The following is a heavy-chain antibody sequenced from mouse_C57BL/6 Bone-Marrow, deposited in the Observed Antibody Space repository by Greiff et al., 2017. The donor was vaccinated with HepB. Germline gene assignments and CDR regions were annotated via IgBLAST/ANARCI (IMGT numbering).Heavy chain of an antibody. CDR3: ARRDYSNYQFAY. CDR1: GFTFSDYY. Sequence: EVKLEESGGGLVQPGGSLKLSCAASGFTFSDYYMYWVRQTPEKRLEWVAYISNGGGSTYYPDTVKGRFTISRDNAKNTLYLQMSRLKSEDTAMYYCARRDYSNYQFAYWGQGTLVTVSA. V-gene: IGHV5-12*01. J-gene: IGHJ3*01. D-gene: IGHD2-5*01. CDR2: ISNGGGST.